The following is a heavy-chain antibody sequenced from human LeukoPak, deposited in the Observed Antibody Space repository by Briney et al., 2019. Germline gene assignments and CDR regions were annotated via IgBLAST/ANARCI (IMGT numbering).Heavy chain of an antibody. CDR2: TNHSGST. Sequence: SETLSLTCAVYGGSFSGYYWSWIRQPPGKGLECIGETNHSGSTNYNPSLKSRVTISVDTSKNQFSLKLSSVTAADTAVYYCARGRHYYDSSGYYSNFDYWGQGTLVTVSS. D-gene: IGHD3-22*01. CDR1: GGSFSGYY. CDR3: ARGRHYYDSSGYYSNFDY. V-gene: IGHV4-34*01. J-gene: IGHJ4*02.